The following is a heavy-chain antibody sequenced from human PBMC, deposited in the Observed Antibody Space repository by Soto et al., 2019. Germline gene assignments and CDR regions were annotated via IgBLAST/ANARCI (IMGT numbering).Heavy chain of an antibody. V-gene: IGHV3-48*02. CDR2: ISSSSSTK. Sequence: PGGSLRLSCAASGFTFSTYSMNWVRQAPGKGLEWVSYISSSSSTKYYADSVKGRFTISRDNAKNSLYLQMNSLRDEDTAVYHCARDFSMVVVAPGYWGQGTLVTVSS. CDR3: ARDFSMVVVAPGY. D-gene: IGHD3-22*01. J-gene: IGHJ4*02. CDR1: GFTFSTYS.